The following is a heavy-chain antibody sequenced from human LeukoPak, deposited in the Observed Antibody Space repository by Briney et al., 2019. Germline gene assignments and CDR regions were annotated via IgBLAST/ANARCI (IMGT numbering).Heavy chain of an antibody. V-gene: IGHV3-23*01. CDR2: ISGSGGST. CDR1: GFTFSSYA. Sequence: PGGSLRLSCAASGFTFSSYAVSWVRQAPGKGLEWVSAISGSGGSTYYADSEKGRFTISRDNSKNTLYLQMNSLRAEDTAVYYCAKELSLRFLEYYFDYWGQGTLVTVSS. J-gene: IGHJ4*02. CDR3: AKELSLRFLEYYFDY. D-gene: IGHD3-3*01.